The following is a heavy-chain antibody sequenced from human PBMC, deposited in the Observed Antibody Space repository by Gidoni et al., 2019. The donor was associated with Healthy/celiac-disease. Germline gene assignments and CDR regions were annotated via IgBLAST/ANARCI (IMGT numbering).Heavy chain of an antibody. V-gene: IGHV3-21*01. J-gene: IGHJ6*03. D-gene: IGHD3-9*01. Sequence: EVQLVESGGGLVKPGGSLRLSCAASGFTFSSYSMNWVRQAPGKGLEWVSSISSSSSYIYYADSVKGRFTISRDNAKNSQYLQMNSLRAEDTAVYYCARDFEFVYMDVWGKGTTVTVSS. CDR3: ARDFEFVYMDV. CDR1: GFTFSSYS. CDR2: ISSSSSYI.